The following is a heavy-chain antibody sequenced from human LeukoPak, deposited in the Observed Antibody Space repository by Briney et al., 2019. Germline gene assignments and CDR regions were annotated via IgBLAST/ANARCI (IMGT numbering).Heavy chain of an antibody. D-gene: IGHD6-13*01. J-gene: IGHJ5*02. CDR3: AKDPRSSSWYRWFDP. CDR1: GFTFSSYA. Sequence: PGGSLRLSCAASGFTFSSYAMSWVRQAPGKGLEWVSAISGSGGSTYYADSVKGRFTISRDNSKNTVYLQMNSLRAEDTAVYYCAKDPRSSSWYRWFDPWGQGTLVTVSS. CDR2: ISGSGGST. V-gene: IGHV3-23*01.